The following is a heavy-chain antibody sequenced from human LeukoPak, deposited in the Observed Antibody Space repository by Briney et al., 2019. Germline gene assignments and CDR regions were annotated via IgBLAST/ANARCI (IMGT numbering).Heavy chain of an antibody. J-gene: IGHJ4*02. CDR2: IKEDGSQK. V-gene: IGHV3-7*03. CDR1: GFTFSRYW. CDR3: AGDRGYLQFDY. Sequence: GGSLRLSCAASGFTFSRYWMSWVRQAPGKGLEWVANIKEDGSQKYYADSVMGRFTISRDNAENSLYLQLNSLRAEDTAMYYCAGDRGYLQFDYWGQGTLVTVSS. D-gene: IGHD3-10*01.